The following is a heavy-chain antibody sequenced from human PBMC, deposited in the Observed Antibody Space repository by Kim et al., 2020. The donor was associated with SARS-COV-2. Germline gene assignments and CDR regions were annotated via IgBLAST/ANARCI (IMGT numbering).Heavy chain of an antibody. CDR2: INHSGST. CDR1: GGSFSGYY. CDR3: ARELLWFGESIRALDY. Sequence: SETLSLTCAVYGGSFSGYYWSWIRQPPGKGLEWIGEINHSGSTNYNPSLKSRVTISVDTSKNQFSLKLSSVTAADTAVYYCARELLWFGESIRALDYWGQGTLVTVSS. D-gene: IGHD3-10*01. J-gene: IGHJ4*02. V-gene: IGHV4-34*01.